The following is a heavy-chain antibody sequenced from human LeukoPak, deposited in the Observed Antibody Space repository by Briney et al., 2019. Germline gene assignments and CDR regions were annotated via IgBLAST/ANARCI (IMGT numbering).Heavy chain of an antibody. J-gene: IGHJ4*02. Sequence: HPGGSLRLSCAVSGFTFSSYEMNWVRQAPGKGLEWVSYISRSGTTIYYADSVKGRFTISRDNAKNSLYLQMNSLRAEDTAVYYCARETHGDDDYWGQGTLVTVSS. CDR3: ARETHGDDDY. CDR1: GFTFSSYE. D-gene: IGHD4-17*01. CDR2: ISRSGTTI. V-gene: IGHV3-48*03.